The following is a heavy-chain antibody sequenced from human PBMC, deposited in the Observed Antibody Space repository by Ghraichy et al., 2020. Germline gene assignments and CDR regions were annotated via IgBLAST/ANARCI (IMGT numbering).Heavy chain of an antibody. CDR1: GDSVSSNSAA. CDR3: ARVDRDGYESGDWFDP. Sequence: SQTLSLTCAISGDSVSSNSAAWNWIRQSPSRGLEWLGRTYYRSKWYNDYAVSVKSRITINPDTSKNQFSLQLNSVTPEDTAVYYCARVDRDGYESGDWFDPWGQGTLVTVSS. V-gene: IGHV6-1*01. CDR2: TYYRSKWYN. D-gene: IGHD5-24*01. J-gene: IGHJ5*02.